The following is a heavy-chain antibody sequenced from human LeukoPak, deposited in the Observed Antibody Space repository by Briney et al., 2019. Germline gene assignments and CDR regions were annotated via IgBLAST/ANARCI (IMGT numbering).Heavy chain of an antibody. V-gene: IGHV4-34*01. D-gene: IGHD3-22*01. CDR3: ARGHYYDSSGYRH. Sequence: TSETLSLTCAVYGGSFSGYYWSWIRQPPGKGLEWIGEINHSGSTNYNPSLKSRVTISVDTSKNQFSLKLSSVTAADTAVYYCARGHYYDSSGYRHWGQGTLVTVSS. J-gene: IGHJ4*02. CDR2: INHSGST. CDR1: GGSFSGYY.